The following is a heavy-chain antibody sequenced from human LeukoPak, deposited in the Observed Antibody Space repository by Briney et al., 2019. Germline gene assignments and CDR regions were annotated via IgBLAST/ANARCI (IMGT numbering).Heavy chain of an antibody. CDR1: GFTFRDYW. CDR3: ARLKGHNVDY. Sequence: GGSLRLSCAASGFTFRDYWMHWVRQAPGKGLVWVSRLHSDGSNTTYADSEKGRFTISRDNAKNTLYLQMNSLRAEDTAVYYCARLKGHNVDYWGQGTLVTVSS. J-gene: IGHJ4*02. V-gene: IGHV3-74*01. CDR2: LHSDGSNT. D-gene: IGHD1-1*01.